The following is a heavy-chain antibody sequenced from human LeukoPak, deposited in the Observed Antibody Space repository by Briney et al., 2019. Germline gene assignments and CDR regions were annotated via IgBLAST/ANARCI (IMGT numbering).Heavy chain of an antibody. CDR1: GFTFDDYA. D-gene: IGHD6-19*01. CDR3: AKDIGHGSGFSYYGMDV. J-gene: IGHJ6*02. V-gene: IGHV3-9*01. Sequence: GGSLRLSCAASGFTFDDYAMHWVRQAPGEGLEWVSGISWNSGSIGYADSVKGRFTISRDNAKNSLYLQMNSLRAEDTALYYCAKDIGHGSGFSYYGMDVWGQGTTVTVSS. CDR2: ISWNSGSI.